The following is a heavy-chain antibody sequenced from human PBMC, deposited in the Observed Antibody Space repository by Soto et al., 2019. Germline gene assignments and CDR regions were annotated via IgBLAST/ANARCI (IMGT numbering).Heavy chain of an antibody. CDR1: GGSISSSSYY. CDR3: VRLGVYFDSSGYPDY. D-gene: IGHD3-22*01. V-gene: IGHV4-39*01. CDR2: IYYSGST. Sequence: SETLSLTCTVSGGSISSSSYYWGWIRQPPGKGLEWIGSIYYSGSTYYNPSLKSRVTKSVDTSKNQFSLKLSSVTAADTAVYYCVRLGVYFDSSGYPDYWGQGTLVTVSS. J-gene: IGHJ4*02.